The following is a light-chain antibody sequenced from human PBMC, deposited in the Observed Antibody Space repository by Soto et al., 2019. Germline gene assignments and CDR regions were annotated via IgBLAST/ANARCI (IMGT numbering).Light chain of an antibody. CDR3: QQYNSYPWT. V-gene: IGKV1-5*01. Sequence: DIPMPQSPSTLSASVGDRVTITCRASHSISSWLAWYQQKPGKAPKLLIYDASSLESGVPSRFSGSGSGTEFTLTISSLQPDDFATYYCQQYNSYPWTCGQGTKVDIK. J-gene: IGKJ1*01. CDR2: DAS. CDR1: HSISSW.